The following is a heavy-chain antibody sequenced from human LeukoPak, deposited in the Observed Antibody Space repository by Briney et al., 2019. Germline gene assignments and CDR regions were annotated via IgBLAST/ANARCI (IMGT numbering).Heavy chain of an antibody. CDR2: INHSGST. Sequence: PSETLSLTCAVYGGSFSGYYWSWIRQPPGKGLEWIGEINHSGSTNYNPSLKSRVTISVDTSKNQFSLKLSSVTAADTAVYYCARDLFRHYYDSTQVRWFDPWGQGTLVTVSS. V-gene: IGHV4-34*01. J-gene: IGHJ5*02. CDR3: ARDLFRHYYDSTQVRWFDP. CDR1: GGSFSGYY. D-gene: IGHD3-22*01.